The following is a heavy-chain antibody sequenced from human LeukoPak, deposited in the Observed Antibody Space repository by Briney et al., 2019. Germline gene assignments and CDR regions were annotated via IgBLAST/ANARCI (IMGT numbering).Heavy chain of an antibody. CDR3: ARGMVRGVMDYMDV. D-gene: IGHD3-10*01. J-gene: IGHJ6*03. CDR2: ISYDGSNK. Sequence: PGGSLRLSCTASGFTFSSYGIHWVRQAPGKGLEWVAVISYDGSNKYYADSVKGRFTISRDNSKNTLYLQMNSLRAEDTAVYYCARGMVRGVMDYMDVWGKGTTVTVSS. V-gene: IGHV3-30*19. CDR1: GFTFSSYG.